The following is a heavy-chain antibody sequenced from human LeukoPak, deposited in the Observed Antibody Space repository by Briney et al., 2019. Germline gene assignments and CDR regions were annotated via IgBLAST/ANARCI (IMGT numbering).Heavy chain of an antibody. J-gene: IGHJ5*02. D-gene: IGHD3-22*01. V-gene: IGHV1-2*02. CDR1: GYTFTGYY. CDR3: ARDVTRGYYDSTVP. CDR2: INPKSGAT. Sequence: GASVKVSCKTSGYTFTGYYMHWMRQAPGQGLEWMGWINPKSGATNYAQKFQGRVTMTRDTSISTAYMELSSLRSDDTAVFYCARDVTRGYYDSTVPWGQGTLVTVSS.